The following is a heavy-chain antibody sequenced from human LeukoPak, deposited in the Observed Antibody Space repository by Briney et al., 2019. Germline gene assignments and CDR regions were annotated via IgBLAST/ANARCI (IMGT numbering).Heavy chain of an antibody. Sequence: GGSLRLSCAASGFSLSGASMNWVRQAPGKGLEWVSYISSSSSTIYYADSVKGRFTISRDNARNSLYLQMNSLRDEDTAVYYCARAGSGYYPFDPGGQGTLVTVS. D-gene: IGHD3-3*01. CDR2: ISSSSSTI. CDR3: ARAGSGYYPFDP. J-gene: IGHJ5*02. CDR1: GFSLSGAS. V-gene: IGHV3-48*02.